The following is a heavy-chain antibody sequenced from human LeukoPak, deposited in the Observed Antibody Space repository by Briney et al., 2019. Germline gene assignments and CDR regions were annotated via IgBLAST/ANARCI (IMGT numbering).Heavy chain of an antibody. Sequence: SETLSLTCTVSGGSISSYYWSWIRQPPGKGLEWIGYIYYSGSTNYNPSLKSRVTISADTSKNQFSLKLSSVTAADTAVYYCARNPDISMVSYFFDYWGQGTLVTVSS. J-gene: IGHJ4*02. D-gene: IGHD3-10*01. CDR1: GGSISSYY. CDR2: IYYSGST. CDR3: ARNPDISMVSYFFDY. V-gene: IGHV4-59*08.